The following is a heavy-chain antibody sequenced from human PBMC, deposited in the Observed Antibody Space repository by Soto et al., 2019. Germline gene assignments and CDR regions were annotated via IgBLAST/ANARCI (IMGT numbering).Heavy chain of an antibody. CDR1: GFTFSSYW. CDR2: LSLDGSNK. V-gene: IGHV3-30*03. D-gene: IGHD3-3*01. J-gene: IGHJ6*02. Sequence: PGGSLRLSCAASGFTFSSYWMSWVRQAPGKGLEWVAALSLDGSNKNYADSVTGRFTISRDNSKNTLYLQMNSLRAEDTAVYYCARAISYYDFWSGYWSYYYYGMDVWGQGTTVTVSS. CDR3: ARAISYYDFWSGYWSYYYYGMDV.